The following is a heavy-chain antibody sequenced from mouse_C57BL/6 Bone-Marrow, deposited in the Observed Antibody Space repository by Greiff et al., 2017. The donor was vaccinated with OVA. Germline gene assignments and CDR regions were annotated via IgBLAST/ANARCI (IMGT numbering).Heavy chain of an antibody. CDR3: TSYGNFDY. J-gene: IGHJ2*01. CDR1: GSPIKDDY. CDR2: FDPENGDT. D-gene: IGHD2-1*01. V-gene: IGHV14-4*01. Sequence: EVQRVESGAELVRPGASVKLSCTASGSPIKDDYMHWVKQRPDQGLGWIGWFDPENGDTEYASKFQGKATITADTSSNTAYLQLSSLTSEDTAVYYCTSYGNFDYWGQGTTLTVSS.